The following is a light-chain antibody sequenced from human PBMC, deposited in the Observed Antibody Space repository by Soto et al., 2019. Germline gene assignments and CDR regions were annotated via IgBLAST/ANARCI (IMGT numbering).Light chain of an antibody. CDR1: QGIGHT. CDR2: DTS. Sequence: EVVMTQSPATLSVSPGEGVTLSCRANQGIGHTLAWYQHKPGQTPRLLIYDTSTRATGVPARFSGSRSGPEFTLTISSLQSEDFAIYYCQPSNNWPLTFGGGTKVESK. J-gene: IGKJ4*01. V-gene: IGKV3-15*01. CDR3: QPSNNWPLT.